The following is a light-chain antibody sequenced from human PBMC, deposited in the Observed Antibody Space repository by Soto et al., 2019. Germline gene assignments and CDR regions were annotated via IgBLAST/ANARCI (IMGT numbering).Light chain of an antibody. CDR2: AAS. V-gene: IGKV1-39*01. CDR3: HQTDSTPQT. Sequence: DIQMTQYPSSLSASVGGRVTISCRASQSIRNYVSWYQQKPGTAPKLLIRAASTLQSGVPSRFSGSGSGTDFTLTISSLQIEDFATYFCHQTDSTPQTFGQGTNVEI. CDR1: QSIRNY. J-gene: IGKJ1*01.